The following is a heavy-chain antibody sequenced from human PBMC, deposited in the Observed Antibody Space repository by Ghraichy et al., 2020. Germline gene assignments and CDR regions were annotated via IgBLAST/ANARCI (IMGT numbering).Heavy chain of an antibody. CDR2: INHSGST. Sequence: SQTLSLTCAVYGGSFSGYYWSWIRQPPGKGLEWIGEINHSGSTNYNPSLKSRVTISVDTSKNQFSLKLSSVTAADTAVYYCARGRWVGAHYFDYWGQGTLVTVSS. CDR3: ARGRWVGAHYFDY. CDR1: GGSFSGYY. V-gene: IGHV4-34*01. J-gene: IGHJ4*02. D-gene: IGHD1-26*01.